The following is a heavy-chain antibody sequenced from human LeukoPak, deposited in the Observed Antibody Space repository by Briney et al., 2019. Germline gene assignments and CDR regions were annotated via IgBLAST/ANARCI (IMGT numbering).Heavy chain of an antibody. CDR3: ATIYDFWSGSHWFDP. CDR1: GYTLTELS. D-gene: IGHD3-3*01. CDR2: FDPEDGET. J-gene: IGHJ5*02. Sequence: GSSVKVSCKVSGYTLTELSMHWVRPAPGKGLEWMGGFDPEDGETIYAQKFQGRFTMTEDTSTDTAYMELSSLRSEDTAVYYCATIYDFWSGSHWFDPWGQGTLVTVSS. V-gene: IGHV1-24*01.